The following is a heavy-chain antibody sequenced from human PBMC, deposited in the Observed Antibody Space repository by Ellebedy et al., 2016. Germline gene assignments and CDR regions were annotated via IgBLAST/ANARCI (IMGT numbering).Heavy chain of an antibody. J-gene: IGHJ6*02. CDR2: ISEDENDK. D-gene: IGHD3-22*01. Sequence: GGSLRLXXAASGFTFSRFGIHWVRQAPGKGLEWVAGISEDENDKDYRDSVKGRFTISRDNSKNRVFLQMNSLRVEDTAVYFCARVRSSAPYNNYDLDVWGQGTTVTVSS. CDR3: ARVRSSAPYNNYDLDV. V-gene: IGHV3-30*03. CDR1: GFTFSRFG.